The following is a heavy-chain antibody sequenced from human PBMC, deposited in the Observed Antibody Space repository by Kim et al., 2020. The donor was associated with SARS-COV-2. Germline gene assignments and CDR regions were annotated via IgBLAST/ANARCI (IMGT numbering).Heavy chain of an antibody. D-gene: IGHD1-26*01. V-gene: IGHV1-46*01. CDR3: ARDISGDYSFDY. Sequence: YTQKFQGRVTMTRDTSTSTVYMELSSLRSEDTAVYFCARDISGDYSFDYWGQGTLVTVSS. J-gene: IGHJ4*02.